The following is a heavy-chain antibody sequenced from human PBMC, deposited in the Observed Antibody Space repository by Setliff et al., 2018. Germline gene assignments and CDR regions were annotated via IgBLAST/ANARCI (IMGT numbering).Heavy chain of an antibody. Sequence: GASVKVSCKASGFTFTYFGISWVRLAPGQGLEWMGWISGHNGKTMYAQKFQDRVVMTTDTDTGTAYMELRSLRFDDSAIYYCAKEPAVSLTEVVRRSYYDYALDVWGQGTTVTVSS. CDR1: GFTFTYFG. D-gene: IGHD3-10*01. CDR3: AKEPAVSLTEVVRRSYYDYALDV. V-gene: IGHV1-18*01. CDR2: ISGHNGKT. J-gene: IGHJ6*02.